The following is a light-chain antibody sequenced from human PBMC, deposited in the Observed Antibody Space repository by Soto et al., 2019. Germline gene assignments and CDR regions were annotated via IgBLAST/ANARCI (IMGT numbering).Light chain of an antibody. CDR2: EVS. CDR1: SSDVGSYKF. J-gene: IGLJ2*01. V-gene: IGLV2-14*01. Sequence: QSALTQPASVSGSPGQSITISCTGTSSDVGSYKFVSWYQQHPGKVPKLLIYEVSNRPSGISNRFSGSKSGNTASLTISGLQAEDEADYYCSAYTITNTVVFGGGTKVTVL. CDR3: SAYTITNTVV.